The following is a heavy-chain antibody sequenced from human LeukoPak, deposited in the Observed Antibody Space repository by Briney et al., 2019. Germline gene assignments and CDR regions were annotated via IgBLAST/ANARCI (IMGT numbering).Heavy chain of an antibody. Sequence: PSETLSLTCTVSGGSINSDYWSWLRQPPGEGPEWIAYIYHTGKTNYNPSLKSRVTISIDTSKKQFSLKMRSVTAADTAIYYCARDGRAGSLFAYWGQGTLVTVSS. CDR2: IYHTGKT. CDR3: ARDGRAGSLFAY. D-gene: IGHD6-19*01. CDR1: GGSINSDY. V-gene: IGHV4-59*01. J-gene: IGHJ4*02.